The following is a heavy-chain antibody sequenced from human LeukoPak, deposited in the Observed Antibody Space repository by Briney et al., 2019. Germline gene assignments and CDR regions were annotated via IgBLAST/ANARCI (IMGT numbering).Heavy chain of an antibody. Sequence: GASVKVSCKASGYTFTSYGISWVRQAPGQGLEWMGWISAYNGNTNYAQKLQGRVTMTTDTSTSTAYMELRSLRSDDTAVYYCARYRLRWIGSSFEYYFDYWGQGTLVTVSS. CDR2: ISAYNGNT. V-gene: IGHV1-18*01. J-gene: IGHJ4*02. D-gene: IGHD3-10*01. CDR1: GYTFTSYG. CDR3: ARYRLRWIGSSFEYYFDY.